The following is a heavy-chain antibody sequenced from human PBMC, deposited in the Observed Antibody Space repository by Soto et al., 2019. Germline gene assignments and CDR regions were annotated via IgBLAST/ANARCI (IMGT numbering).Heavy chain of an antibody. D-gene: IGHD3-3*01. CDR3: ARDRSTDFGLDV. J-gene: IGHJ6*02. CDR1: GFTFTDYV. Sequence: HPAGSLRLSCVASGFTFTDYVVSWVRQVPGKGLEWVSSISDGGERTDYRDSVRGRFTISRDNARFTLHLQMNSLRVDDTATYFCARDRSTDFGLDVWGQGTTVTVSS. CDR2: ISDGGERT. V-gene: IGHV3-23*01.